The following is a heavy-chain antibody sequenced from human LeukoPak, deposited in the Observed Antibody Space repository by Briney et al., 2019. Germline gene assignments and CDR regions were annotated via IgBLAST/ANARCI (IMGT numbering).Heavy chain of an antibody. Sequence: QPGGSLRLSCVASGFTFSSYGMHWVRQGTGKGLEWISAIDPVGNTWYSDSVRGRFTISRENAKSSLFLQMNSLRAADTAVYYCVREPAYTGTWWYPDLWGRGTLVTVSS. V-gene: IGHV3-13*01. CDR3: VREPAYTGTWWYPDL. D-gene: IGHD2-15*01. CDR1: GFTFSSYG. J-gene: IGHJ2*01. CDR2: IDPVGNT.